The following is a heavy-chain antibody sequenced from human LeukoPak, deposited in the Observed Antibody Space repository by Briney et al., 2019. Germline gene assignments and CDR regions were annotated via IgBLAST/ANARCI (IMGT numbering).Heavy chain of an antibody. J-gene: IGHJ4*02. CDR3: AVEYDGSVYFNFDY. Sequence: SETLSLTCTVSGGSISSYYWSWIRQPAGKGLEWIGRIYTSGSTNYNPSLKSRVTMSVDTSKNQFSLKLSSVTAADTAVYYCAVEYDGSVYFNFDYWGQGTLVTVSS. CDR2: IYTSGST. D-gene: IGHD3-22*01. V-gene: IGHV4-4*07. CDR1: GGSISSYY.